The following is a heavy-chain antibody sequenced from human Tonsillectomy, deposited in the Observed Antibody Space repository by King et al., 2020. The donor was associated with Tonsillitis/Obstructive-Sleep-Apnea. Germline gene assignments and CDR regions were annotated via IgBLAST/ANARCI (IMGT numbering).Heavy chain of an antibody. CDR1: GGSFSGYF. D-gene: IGHD2/OR15-2a*01. CDR2: INHSGST. V-gene: IGHV4-34*01. J-gene: IGHJ4*02. Sequence: VKLQQWGAGLLKPSETLSLTCAVYGGSFSGYFWSWIRQPPGKGLEWIGEINHSGSTNYNPSLKSRVTISLDTSKNQFSLKLTSVTAADTALYYCATSLLYTTSPYYFDYWGQGTLVTVSS. CDR3: ATSLLYTTSPYYFDY.